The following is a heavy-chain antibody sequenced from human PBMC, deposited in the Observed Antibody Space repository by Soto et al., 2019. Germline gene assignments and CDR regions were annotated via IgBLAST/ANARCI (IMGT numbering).Heavy chain of an antibody. CDR3: ARGHYYYGMDV. J-gene: IGHJ6*02. CDR1: NGSVSSGTYS. Sequence: SETLSLTCTVSNGSVSSGTYSWTWLRQPPGKGLEWIGYIYYSGTTYYTPSLKSRLTMSMDRANDHFSLNLTSVTAADTAVYFCARGHYYYGMDVWGQGITVTAP. V-gene: IGHV4-30-2*01. CDR2: IYYSGTT.